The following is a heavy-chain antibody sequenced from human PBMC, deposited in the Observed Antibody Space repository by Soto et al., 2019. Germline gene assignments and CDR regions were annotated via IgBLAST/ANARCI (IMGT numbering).Heavy chain of an antibody. CDR1: GGNFRSES. CDR2: IIPFFGTS. D-gene: IGHD2-21*02. Sequence: QVHLVQSGAEVKKPGSSVKVSCKASGGNFRSESINWVRQAPGQGLEWMGGIIPFFGTSDYAQKFKGRLPILAEESTNTAYMGMSSVKYQDKAEDYYARGHEFRGNSDAYDLWGQETMVIVSS. V-gene: IGHV1-69*12. J-gene: IGHJ3*01. CDR3: ARGHEFRGNSDAYDL.